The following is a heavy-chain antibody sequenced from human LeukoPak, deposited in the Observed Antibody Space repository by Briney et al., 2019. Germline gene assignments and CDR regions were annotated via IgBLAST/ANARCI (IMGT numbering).Heavy chain of an antibody. CDR2: INTNTGNP. CDR1: GYTFTSYA. J-gene: IGHJ4*02. CDR3: ARQRYCGGDCHIPGGY. V-gene: IGHV7-4-1*02. D-gene: IGHD2-21*02. Sequence: ASVKVSCKASGYTFTSYAMNWVRQAPGQGLEWMGWINTNTGNPTYAQGFTGRFVFSLDTSVSTAYLQISSLKAEDTAVYCCARQRYCGGDCHIPGGYWGQGTLVTVSS.